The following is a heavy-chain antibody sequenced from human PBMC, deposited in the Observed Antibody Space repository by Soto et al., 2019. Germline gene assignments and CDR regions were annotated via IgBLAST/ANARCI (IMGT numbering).Heavy chain of an antibody. CDR3: ANSVVVAATSSSDY. CDR1: GFTFSSYA. D-gene: IGHD2-15*01. CDR2: ISGSGGST. V-gene: IGHV3-23*01. J-gene: IGHJ4*02. Sequence: GSLRLSCAASGFTFSSYAMSWVRQAPGKGLEWVSAISGSGGSTYYADSVKGRFTISRDNSKNTLYLQMNSLRAEDTAVYYCANSVVVAATSSSDYWGQGTLVTVSS.